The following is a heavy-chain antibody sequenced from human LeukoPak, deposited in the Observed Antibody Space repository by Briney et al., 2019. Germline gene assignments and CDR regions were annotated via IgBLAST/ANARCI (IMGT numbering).Heavy chain of an antibody. D-gene: IGHD5-12*01. V-gene: IGHV4-34*01. J-gene: IGHJ4*02. Sequence: SETLSLTCTVSAGSISSYYWSWIRQPPGKGLEWIGEINHSGSTNYNPSLKSRVTISVDTSKNQFSLKLSSVTAADTAVYYCARRVSYGGYVGYWGQGTLVTVSS. CDR2: INHSGST. CDR3: ARRVSYGGYVGY. CDR1: AGSISSYY.